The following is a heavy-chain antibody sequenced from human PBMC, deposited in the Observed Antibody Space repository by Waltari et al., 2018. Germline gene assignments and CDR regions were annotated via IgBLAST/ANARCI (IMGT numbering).Heavy chain of an antibody. CDR3: ARGSLVWDGVDH. CDR1: GCTLSIHW. J-gene: IGHJ4*02. Sequence: EVQVVESGVGFVQLGGSRRCSCPASGCTLSIHWLSWVGQAPGKGPEWVANINQNGRGEFYVDSVKGRFTISRDNAKNSLYLQLNSLRAEDTAVYYCARGSLVWDGVDHWGQGTLVTVSS. CDR2: INQNGRGE. D-gene: IGHD1-26*01. V-gene: IGHV3-7*01.